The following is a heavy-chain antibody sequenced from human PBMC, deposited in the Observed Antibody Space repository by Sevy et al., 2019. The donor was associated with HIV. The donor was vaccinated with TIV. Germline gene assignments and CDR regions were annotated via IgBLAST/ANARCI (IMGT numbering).Heavy chain of an antibody. CDR2: ISYDGSNK. V-gene: IGHV3-30-3*01. J-gene: IGHJ4*02. D-gene: IGHD6-6*01. CDR1: GFTFSSYA. CDR3: ERDSTLIAARFDY. Sequence: GGSLRLSCAASGFTFSSYAMHWVRQAPGKGLEWVAVISYDGSNKYYADSVKGRFTISRDNSKNTLYLQMNSLRAEDTAVYYCERDSTLIAARFDYWGQGTLVTVSS.